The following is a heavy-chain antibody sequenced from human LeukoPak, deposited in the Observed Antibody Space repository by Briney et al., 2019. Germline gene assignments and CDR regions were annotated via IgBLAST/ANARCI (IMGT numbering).Heavy chain of an antibody. CDR1: GGTFSSYA. Sequence: GASVKVPCKASGGTFSSYAISWVRQAPGQGLEWMGGIIPIFGTANYAQKFQGRVTITADESTSTAYMELSSLRSEDTAVYYCARKQQLEVGFDYWGQGTLVTVSS. CDR2: IIPIFGTA. D-gene: IGHD6-13*01. CDR3: ARKQQLEVGFDY. J-gene: IGHJ4*02. V-gene: IGHV1-69*13.